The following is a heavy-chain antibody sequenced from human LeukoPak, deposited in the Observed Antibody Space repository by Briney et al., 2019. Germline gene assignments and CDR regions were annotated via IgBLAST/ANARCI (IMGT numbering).Heavy chain of an antibody. Sequence: GGSLRLSCAASGFIFDDYLIHWVRQRPGKGLEWVSLISWDGGVTYHADSVKGRFTISRDNSKNSLYLQMNSLRTEDTALYYCAKGGGYYDSSGYSDWGQGTLVTVSS. CDR2: ISWDGGVT. CDR1: GFIFDDYL. V-gene: IGHV3-43*01. CDR3: AKGGGYYDSSGYSD. J-gene: IGHJ4*02. D-gene: IGHD3-22*01.